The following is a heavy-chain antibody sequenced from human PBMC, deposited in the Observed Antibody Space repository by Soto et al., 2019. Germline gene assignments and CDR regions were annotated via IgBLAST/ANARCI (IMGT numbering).Heavy chain of an antibody. CDR2: ISYDGSNK. D-gene: IGHD3-22*01. V-gene: IGHV3-30*18. CDR1: GFTFSSYG. CDR3: AKEPSSGYDLGSYVDN. Sequence: PVGALRLSCAASGFTFSSYGMHWVRQAPGKGLEWVGVISYDGSNKYYADSVKGRFTISRDNSKNTLYLQMNSLIAEDTTVYYCAKEPSSGYDLGSYVDNWGQGTLITVSS. J-gene: IGHJ4*02.